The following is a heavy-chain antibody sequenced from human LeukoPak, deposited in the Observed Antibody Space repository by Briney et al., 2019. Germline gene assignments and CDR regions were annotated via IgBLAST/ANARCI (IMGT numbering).Heavy chain of an antibody. Sequence: PGGSLRLSCAASGFTFSSYAMSWVRQAPGKGLEWVSAISGSGGSTYYADSVKGRFTIPRDNSKNTLYLQMNSLRAEDTAVYYCAKPGDFWSGFLAAFDIWGQGTMVTVSS. CDR2: ISGSGGST. J-gene: IGHJ3*02. CDR1: GFTFSSYA. D-gene: IGHD3-3*01. CDR3: AKPGDFWSGFLAAFDI. V-gene: IGHV3-23*01.